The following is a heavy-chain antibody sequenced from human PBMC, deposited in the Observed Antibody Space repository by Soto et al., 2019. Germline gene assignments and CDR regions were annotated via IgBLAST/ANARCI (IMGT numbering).Heavy chain of an antibody. CDR1: GFTFSNDA. CDR2: ISYSGSTT. J-gene: IGHJ4*02. D-gene: IGHD3-3*01. V-gene: IGHV3-23*04. Sequence: ELQLVESGGALVIPGGSLRLSCAASGFTFSNDAMSWVRQTPGEGLEWVSLISYSGSTTYYADSVKGRFTISRDNSKNTLYLHMSSLRAEDTAVYYCAKGYDFWSGYRPGVFDYWGQGTLVTVSS. CDR3: AKGYDFWSGYRPGVFDY.